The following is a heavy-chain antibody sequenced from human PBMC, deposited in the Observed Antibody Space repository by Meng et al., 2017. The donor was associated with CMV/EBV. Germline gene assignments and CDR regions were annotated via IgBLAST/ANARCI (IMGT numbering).Heavy chain of an antibody. V-gene: IGHV1-2*02. J-gene: IGHJ6*02. CDR2: INPNSGDT. Sequence: ASVKVSCKASGYTFTGYYMHWVRQAPGQGLEWMGWINPNSGDTNYAQKLQGRVTMTTDTSTSTAYMELRSLRSDDTAVYYCARDFYSSGYSDYYYGMDVWGQGTTVTVSS. CDR1: GYTFTGYY. CDR3: ARDFYSSGYSDYYYGMDV. D-gene: IGHD3-22*01.